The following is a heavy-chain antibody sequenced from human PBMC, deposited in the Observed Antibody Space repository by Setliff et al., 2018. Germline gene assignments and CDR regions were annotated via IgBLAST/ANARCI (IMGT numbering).Heavy chain of an antibody. D-gene: IGHD6-19*01. CDR1: GGSFSGYY. CDR3: ARASSGWYSAYYYYMDV. CDR2: INHRGST. J-gene: IGHJ6*03. V-gene: IGHV4-34*01. Sequence: SETLSLTCAVYGGSFSGYYWSWIRQPPGKGLEWIGEINHRGSTNFTPSLKSRVTISLDTSKNQFSLNLTSVTAADTAVYYCARASSGWYSAYYYYMDVWGKGTTVTVSS.